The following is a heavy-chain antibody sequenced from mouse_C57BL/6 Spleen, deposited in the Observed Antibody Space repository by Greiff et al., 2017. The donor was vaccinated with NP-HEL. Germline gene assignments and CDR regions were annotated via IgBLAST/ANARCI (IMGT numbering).Heavy chain of an antibody. CDR2: ICSGSCTI. J-gene: IGHJ2*01. V-gene: IGHV5-17*01. D-gene: IGHD4-1*01. CDR3: ARVLGPHYFDY. CDR1: GFTFSDFG. Sequence: VKLVESGGGLVKPGGSLKLSRAASGFTFSDFGMHRVRQAPEKGLEWVAYICSGSCTIYYADTVQGRFTISRYNAENTLFLEMTSLRSEDTAMYCCARVLGPHYFDYWGQGTTLTVAS.